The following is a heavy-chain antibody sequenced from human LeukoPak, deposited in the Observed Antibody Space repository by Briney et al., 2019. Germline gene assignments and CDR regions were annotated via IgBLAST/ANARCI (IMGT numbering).Heavy chain of an antibody. D-gene: IGHD3-10*01. Sequence: SETLSLTCTVSGASISSSSYYWGWIRQPPGKGLEWIGSIYYSGSTYYNPSLKSRVTISVDTSKNHFSLKLGSVTAADTAVYYCARLAGFGARGPNPDINYYYYYMDVWGKGTTVTVSS. CDR2: IYYSGST. CDR1: GASISSSSYY. CDR3: ARLAGFGARGPNPDINYYYYYMDV. V-gene: IGHV4-39*01. J-gene: IGHJ6*03.